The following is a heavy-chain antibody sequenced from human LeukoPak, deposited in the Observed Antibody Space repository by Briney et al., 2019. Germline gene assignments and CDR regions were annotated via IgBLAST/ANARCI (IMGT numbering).Heavy chain of an antibody. CDR2: FDPEDGET. Sequence: GASVKVSCKVSGYTLTELSMHWVRQAPGKGLEWMGGFDPEDGETIYAQKFQGRVTMTEDTSTDTAYMELSSLRSEDTAVYYRAAFLTVTNYYGMDVWGQGTTVTVSS. CDR3: AAFLTVTNYYGMDV. CDR1: GYTLTELS. V-gene: IGHV1-24*01. J-gene: IGHJ6*02. D-gene: IGHD4-17*01.